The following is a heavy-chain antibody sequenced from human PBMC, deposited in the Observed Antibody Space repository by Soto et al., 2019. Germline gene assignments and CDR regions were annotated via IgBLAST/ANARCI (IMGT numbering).Heavy chain of an antibody. CDR1: GGSINSYY. CDR3: ARNLDY. V-gene: IGHV4-59*01. CDR2: IYYSGST. J-gene: IGHJ4*02. Sequence: PSETLSLTCTVSGGSINSYYWSWIRQPPGKGLEWIGYIYYSGSTNYNPSLKSRVTISVDTSKNQFSLKLSSVTAADTAVYYCARNLDYWGQGTLVTVS.